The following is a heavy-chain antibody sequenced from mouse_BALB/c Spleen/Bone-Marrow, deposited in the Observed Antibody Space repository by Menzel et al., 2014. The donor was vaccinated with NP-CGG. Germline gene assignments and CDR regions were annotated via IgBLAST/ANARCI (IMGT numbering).Heavy chain of an antibody. V-gene: IGHV10-1*02. Sequence: EVQPVESGGGLVQPKGSLKLSCAASGFTFNTYAMNWVRQAPGKGLEWVARIRSKSNNYATYYADSVKDRFTISRDDSQSMLYLQMNNLKTEDTAMYYCVRRDYGYGGFAYWGQGTLVTVSA. J-gene: IGHJ3*01. D-gene: IGHD1-2*01. CDR2: IRSKSNNYAT. CDR1: GFTFNTYA. CDR3: VRRDYGYGGFAY.